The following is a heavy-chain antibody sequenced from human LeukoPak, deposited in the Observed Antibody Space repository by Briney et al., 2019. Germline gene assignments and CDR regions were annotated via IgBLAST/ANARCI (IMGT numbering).Heavy chain of an antibody. CDR3: ARRIQGMAPYYFDY. Sequence: PGGSLRLSCTASGFTFSSYWMHWVRQARGTGLVGVSRINSDGGSTSYADSVKGRFTISRDNAKNTLYLQMNSLRAEDTAVYYCARRIQGMAPYYFDYWGQGTLVTVSS. J-gene: IGHJ4*02. V-gene: IGHV3-74*01. CDR1: GFTFSSYW. CDR2: INSDGGST. D-gene: IGHD5-24*01.